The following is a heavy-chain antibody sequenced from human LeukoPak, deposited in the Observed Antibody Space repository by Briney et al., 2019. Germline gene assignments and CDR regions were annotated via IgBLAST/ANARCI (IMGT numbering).Heavy chain of an antibody. CDR2: IYYSGST. V-gene: IGHV4-59*08. CDR3: ARQDSSSWYGDWFDP. J-gene: IGHJ5*02. Sequence: TASETLSLTCTVSGGSISGYYWSWIRQPPGKGLEWIGYIYYSGSTNYNPSLKNRVTISVDTSKNQVSLKLRSVTAADTAVYYCARQDSSSWYGDWFDPWGQGTLVTVSS. CDR1: GGSISGYY. D-gene: IGHD3-22*01.